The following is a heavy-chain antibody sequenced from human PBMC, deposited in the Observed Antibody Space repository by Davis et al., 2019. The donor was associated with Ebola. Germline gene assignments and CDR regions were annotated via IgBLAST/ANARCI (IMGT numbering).Heavy chain of an antibody. CDR3: AGSSGWANYYGMDV. D-gene: IGHD6-19*01. CDR2: IIPIFGTA. CDR1: GGTFSSYA. J-gene: IGHJ6*02. Sequence: SVKVSCKASGGTFSSYAISWVRQAPGQGLEWMGGIIPIFGTANYAQKFQGRVTITADKSTSTAYMELRSLRSDDTAVYYCAGSSGWANYYGMDVWGQGTTVTVSS. V-gene: IGHV1-69*06.